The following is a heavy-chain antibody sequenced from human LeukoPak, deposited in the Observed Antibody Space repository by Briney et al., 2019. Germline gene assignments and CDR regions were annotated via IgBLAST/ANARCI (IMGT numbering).Heavy chain of an antibody. J-gene: IGHJ6*03. V-gene: IGHV4-34*01. CDR1: GGSFSGYY. CDR2: INHSGST. CDR3: ARGTGRMDV. D-gene: IGHD7-27*01. Sequence: SETLSLTCAVYGGSFSGYYWSWIRQPPGKGLEWIGEINHSGSTNYNPSLKSRVTISVDTSKNQFSLKLISVTAADTAVYYCARGTGRMDVWGKGTTVTVSS.